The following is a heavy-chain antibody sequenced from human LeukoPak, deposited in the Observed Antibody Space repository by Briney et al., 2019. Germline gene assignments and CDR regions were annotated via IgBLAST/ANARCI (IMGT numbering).Heavy chain of an antibody. CDR2: MNPNSGST. CDR3: ASHYCSGGSCYSPYYGMDV. CDR1: GYTFTSYD. J-gene: IGHJ6*02. D-gene: IGHD2-15*01. Sequence: ASVKVSCKASGYTFTSYDINWVRQATGQGLEWMGWMNPNSGSTGYAQKFQGRVTMTRNTSISTAYMELSSLRSEDTAVYYCASHYCSGGSCYSPYYGMDVWGQGTTVTVSS. V-gene: IGHV1-8*01.